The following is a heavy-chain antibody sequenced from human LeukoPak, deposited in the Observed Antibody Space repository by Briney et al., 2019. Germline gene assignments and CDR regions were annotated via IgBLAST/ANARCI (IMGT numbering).Heavy chain of an antibody. V-gene: IGHV4-34*01. CDR3: ARGGIVVVPAACDY. J-gene: IGHJ4*02. Sequence: SETLSLTCAVYGGSFSGYYLSWIRQPPGKGLEWIGEINHSGSTKYNPSLKSQVTISVDTSKNQFSLKLSSVTAADTAVYYCARGGIVVVPAACDYWGQGTLVTVSS. CDR2: INHSGST. CDR1: GGSFSGYY. D-gene: IGHD2-2*01.